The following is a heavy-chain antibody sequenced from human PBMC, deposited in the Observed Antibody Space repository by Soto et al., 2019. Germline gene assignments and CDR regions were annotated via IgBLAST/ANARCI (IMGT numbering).Heavy chain of an antibody. CDR3: ARFHVGATRDWDYDYYSGMEV. D-gene: IGHD1-26*01. J-gene: IGHJ6*01. CDR1: GGKCISYF. V-gene: IGHV3-33*01. CDR2: IWYDGSNK. Sequence: GVPLILSSGASGGKCISYFVHRIRQDPGKGLEWVAVIWYDGSNKYYADSVKGRFAISRDNSKNTLYLQMNSLRAEDTAVYYCARFHVGATRDWDYDYYSGMEVWGQGTTVTVSS.